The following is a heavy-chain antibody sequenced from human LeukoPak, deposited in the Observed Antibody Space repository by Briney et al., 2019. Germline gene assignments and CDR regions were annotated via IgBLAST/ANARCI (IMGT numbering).Heavy chain of an antibody. CDR3: ARDAGSYDFWSVMVYYGMDV. V-gene: IGHV3-21*01. CDR2: ISSSSSYI. Sequence: GGSLRLSCAASGFTFSSYSMNWVRQAPGKGLEWVSSISSSSSYIYYADSVKGRFTISRDNAKNSLYLQMNSLRAEDTAVYYCARDAGSYDFWSVMVYYGMDVWGQGTTVTVSS. D-gene: IGHD3-3*01. CDR1: GFTFSSYS. J-gene: IGHJ6*02.